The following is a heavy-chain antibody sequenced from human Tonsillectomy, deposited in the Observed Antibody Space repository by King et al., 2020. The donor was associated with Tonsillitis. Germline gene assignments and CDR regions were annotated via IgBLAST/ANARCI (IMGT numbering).Heavy chain of an antibody. CDR3: AREGGAEGSQFCY. CDR1: GFTFSSYS. Sequence: VQLVESGGGLVKPGGSLRLSCAASGFTFSSYSMNWVRQAPGKGLEWVSSIRSSSSYIFYADSVKGRFTISRDNAKNSLYLQMISLRAEDTAVYYCAREGGAEGSQFCYWGQGTLVTVSS. J-gene: IGHJ4*02. D-gene: IGHD3-9*01. V-gene: IGHV3-21*01. CDR2: IRSSSSYI.